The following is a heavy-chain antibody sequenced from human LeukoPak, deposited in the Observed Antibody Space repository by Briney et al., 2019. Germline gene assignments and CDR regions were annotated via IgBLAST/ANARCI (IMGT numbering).Heavy chain of an antibody. D-gene: IGHD3-9*01. V-gene: IGHV3-23*01. CDR3: AKNPPNDILTGYYYYYMDV. CDR2: IIGGGGST. J-gene: IGHJ6*03. Sequence: PGGSLRLSCAASGFPFSSHGMSWVRQAPGKGLEWVSGIIGGGGSTYYADSVKGRFTISGDNSRNTLFLQMNSLRAEDTAVYYCAKNPPNDILTGYYYYYMDVWGKGTTVTISS. CDR1: GFPFSSHG.